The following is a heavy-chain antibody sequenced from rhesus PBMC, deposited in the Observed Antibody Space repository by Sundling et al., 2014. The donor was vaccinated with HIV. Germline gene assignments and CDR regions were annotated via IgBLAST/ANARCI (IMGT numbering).Heavy chain of an antibody. CDR3: ASTWIAAAGDY. CDR1: GYSISSGYG. V-gene: IGHV4-127*01. CDR2: IGANGDNT. Sequence: QVQLQGSGPGLVKPSETLSLTCVVSGYSISSGYGWSWVRQSPGKGLEWIGYIGANGDNTNYNPSLKSRVTISTDTSKNQFSLKLSSVTAADTAVYYCASTWIAAAGDYWGQGVLVTVSS. D-gene: IGHD6-25*01. J-gene: IGHJ4*01.